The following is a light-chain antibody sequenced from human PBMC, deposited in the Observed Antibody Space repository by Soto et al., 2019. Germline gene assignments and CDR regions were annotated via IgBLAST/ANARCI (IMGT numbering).Light chain of an antibody. CDR1: QSVSSSY. J-gene: IGKJ4*01. CDR2: DAS. CDR3: QQYGNSPLT. V-gene: IGKV3-20*01. Sequence: IVLSQSPGTLSLSPGERATLSCRASQSVSSSYLAWYQQKPGQAPRLLIYDASSRATGIPDRFSGSGSGTDFTLTISRLEPEDFAVYYCQQYGNSPLTFGGGTKVDI.